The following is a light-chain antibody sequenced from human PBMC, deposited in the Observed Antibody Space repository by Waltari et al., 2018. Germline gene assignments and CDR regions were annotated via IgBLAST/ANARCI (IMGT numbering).Light chain of an antibody. CDR2: AAS. V-gene: IGKV1-39*01. CDR1: QSISSY. J-gene: IGKJ2*01. CDR3: QQSYSTPYT. Sequence: DIQMTDSPSSLSASVGDRVTITCRASQSISSYGSWYQQKTGKAPKLLMYAASSLQSGVPSRFSGSGSGTDFTLTISSLQAEDFATYYCQQSYSTPYTFGQVTKLEIK.